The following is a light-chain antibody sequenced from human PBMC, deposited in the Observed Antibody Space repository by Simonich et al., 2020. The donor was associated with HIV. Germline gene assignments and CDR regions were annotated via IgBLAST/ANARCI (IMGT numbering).Light chain of an antibody. CDR3: SSYTSSSTL. J-gene: IGLJ2*01. Sequence: QSALTQPASVSGSPGQSITISCTGTSRDVGGYNYVSWYQQHPGKAPKLMIYDVSNRPSGVSNRFSGSKSGNTASLTIYGLQAEDEADYYCSSYTSSSTLFGGGTKLTVL. CDR1: SRDVGGYNY. CDR2: DVS. V-gene: IGLV2-14*03.